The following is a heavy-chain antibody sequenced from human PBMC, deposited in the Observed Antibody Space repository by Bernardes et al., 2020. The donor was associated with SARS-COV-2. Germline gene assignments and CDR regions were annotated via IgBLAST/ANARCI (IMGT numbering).Heavy chain of an antibody. J-gene: IGHJ4*02. CDR2: ISGSGGST. CDR3: AKDRTYYDFWSGYRYFDY. D-gene: IGHD3-3*01. Sequence: GGSLRLSCAASGFTFSSYAMSWVRQAPGKGLEWVSAISGSGGSTYYADSVKGRFTISRDNSKNTLYLQMNSLRAEDTAVYYCAKDRTYYDFWSGYRYFDYWGQGTLVTVSS. CDR1: GFTFSSYA. V-gene: IGHV3-23*01.